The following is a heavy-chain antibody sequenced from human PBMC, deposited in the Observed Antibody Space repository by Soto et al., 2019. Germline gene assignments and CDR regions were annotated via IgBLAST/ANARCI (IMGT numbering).Heavy chain of an antibody. V-gene: IGHV3-23*01. Sequence: EVQLLESGGGLVQPGGSLRLSCAASGFTFSSYAMRWVRQAPGKGLEWVSAISGSGGSTYYADSVKGRFTISRDNSKNTLYLQMNSLRAEDTAVYFCARRGSGSYYDYWGQGTLVTVSS. J-gene: IGHJ4*02. CDR2: ISGSGGST. CDR1: GFTFSSYA. D-gene: IGHD1-26*01. CDR3: ARRGSGSYYDY.